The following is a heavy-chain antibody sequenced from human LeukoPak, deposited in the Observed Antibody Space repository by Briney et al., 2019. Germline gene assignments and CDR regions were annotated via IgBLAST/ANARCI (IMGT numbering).Heavy chain of an antibody. CDR2: IKSKTDGGTT. Sequence: PGGSLSLSCVASGITFSNYAVNWVRQAPGKGLEWVGRIKSKTDGGTTDYAAPVKGRFTISRDDSKNTLYLQMNSLKTEDTAVYYCTTDLGDYWGQGTLVTVSS. J-gene: IGHJ4*02. CDR1: GITFSNYA. CDR3: TTDLGDY. V-gene: IGHV3-15*07.